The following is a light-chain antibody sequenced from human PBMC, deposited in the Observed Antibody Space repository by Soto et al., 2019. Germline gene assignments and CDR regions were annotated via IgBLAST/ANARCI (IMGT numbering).Light chain of an antibody. Sequence: EFVLTQSPATLSLSPGERATLSCRASQGISNYLAWYQQKPGQAPRLLLYDASNRATGIPARFSGSRSGTDFTLTISSLEPEDSAVYYCQQRINWPPAFGPGTKVDIK. CDR2: DAS. CDR1: QGISNY. J-gene: IGKJ3*01. V-gene: IGKV3-11*01. CDR3: QQRINWPPA.